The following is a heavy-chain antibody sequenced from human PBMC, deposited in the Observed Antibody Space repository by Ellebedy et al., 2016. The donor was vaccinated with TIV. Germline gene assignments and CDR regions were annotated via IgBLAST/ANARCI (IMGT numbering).Heavy chain of an antibody. CDR2: ISSSSSYI. CDR1: GFTFSSYS. CDR3: ARGSAPGVVIRTADFDY. J-gene: IGHJ4*02. D-gene: IGHD3-3*01. Sequence: GESLKISXAASGFTFSSYSMNWVRQAPGKGLEWVSSISSSSSYIYYADSVKGRFTISRDNAKNSLYLQMNSLRDEDTAVYYCARGSAPGVVIRTADFDYWGQGTLVTVSS. V-gene: IGHV3-21*01.